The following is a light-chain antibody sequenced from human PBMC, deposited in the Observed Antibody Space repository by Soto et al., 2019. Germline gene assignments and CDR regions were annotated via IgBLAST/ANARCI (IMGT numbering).Light chain of an antibody. CDR3: QQRSNRPSVT. J-gene: IGKJ4*01. CDR1: QSVSSY. Sequence: EIVLTQSPATLSLSPGERATLSCRASQSVSSYLAWYQQKPGQAPRLLIYDASNRATGIPARFSGSGSGTDFNLTISSLQPEHLAIYTFQQRSNRPSVTFGGGTKVEIK. V-gene: IGKV3-11*01. CDR2: DAS.